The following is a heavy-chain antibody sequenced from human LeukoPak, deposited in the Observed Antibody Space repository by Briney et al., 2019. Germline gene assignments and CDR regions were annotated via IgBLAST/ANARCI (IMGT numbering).Heavy chain of an antibody. Sequence: SVKVSCKASGGTFSSYAIGWVRQAPGQGLEWMAGIIPIFGTANYAQKFQGRVTITTDESTSTAYMELSSLRSEDTAVYYCARMLGAYYYDSSGTLFDYWGQGTLVTVSS. J-gene: IGHJ4*02. CDR1: GGTFSSYA. CDR2: IIPIFGTA. V-gene: IGHV1-69*05. D-gene: IGHD3-22*01. CDR3: ARMLGAYYYDSSGTLFDY.